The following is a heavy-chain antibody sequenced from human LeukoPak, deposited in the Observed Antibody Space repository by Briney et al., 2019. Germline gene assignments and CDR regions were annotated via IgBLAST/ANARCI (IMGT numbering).Heavy chain of an antibody. CDR1: GYTFTGYY. V-gene: IGHV1-2*02. Sequence: ASVKVSCKASGYTFTGYYMHWVRQAPGQGLEWMGWINPNSGGTNYAQKFQGRVTMTRDTSISTAYMELGRLRSDDTAVYYCARDDGISSNFDYWGQGTLVTVSS. J-gene: IGHJ4*02. D-gene: IGHD2-2*01. CDR3: ARDDGISSNFDY. CDR2: INPNSGGT.